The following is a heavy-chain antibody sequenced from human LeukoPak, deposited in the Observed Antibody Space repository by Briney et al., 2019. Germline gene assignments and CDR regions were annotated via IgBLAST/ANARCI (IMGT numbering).Heavy chain of an antibody. J-gene: IGHJ4*02. D-gene: IGHD3-10*01. CDR1: GRSISSYY. Sequence: SETLSLTCTVSGRSISSYYWGWIRQPPGKGLASVGCIYYSGSNNYHPSLTSRLTISVDTSNNQFSLKLSSVTAADTAVYYCARHSSRDIPVLLWFGELFPPFDYWGQGTLVTVSS. V-gene: IGHV4-39*01. CDR2: IYYSGSN. CDR3: ARHSSRDIPVLLWFGELFPPFDY.